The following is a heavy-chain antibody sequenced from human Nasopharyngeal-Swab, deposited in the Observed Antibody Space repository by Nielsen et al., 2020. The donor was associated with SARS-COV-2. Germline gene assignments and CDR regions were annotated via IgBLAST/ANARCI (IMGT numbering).Heavy chain of an antibody. D-gene: IGHD1-1*01. V-gene: IGHV3-33*01. Sequence: LSLTCAASGFTFSSYGMHWVRQAPGKGLEWVAVIWYDGSNKYYADSVKGRFTISRDNSKNTLYLQMNSLRAEDTAVYYCARESGTTSAFDIWGQGTMVTVSS. CDR1: GFTFSSYG. CDR2: IWYDGSNK. J-gene: IGHJ3*02. CDR3: ARESGTTSAFDI.